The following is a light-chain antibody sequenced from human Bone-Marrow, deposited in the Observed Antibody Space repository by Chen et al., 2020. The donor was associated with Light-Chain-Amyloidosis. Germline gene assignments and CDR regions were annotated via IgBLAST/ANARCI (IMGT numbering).Light chain of an antibody. CDR1: ALPKQY. Sequence: SYELTQPPSVSVSPGQTARITCSGAALPKQYAYWYQQKPGQAPVLGISKDTERPSGIPERFYGSSSGTTVTLTSSGVQAEDGADYYCQSTDSRGVLWVCGGGTNLTV. V-gene: IGLV3-25*03. J-gene: IGLJ3*02. CDR3: QSTDSRGVLWV. CDR2: KDT.